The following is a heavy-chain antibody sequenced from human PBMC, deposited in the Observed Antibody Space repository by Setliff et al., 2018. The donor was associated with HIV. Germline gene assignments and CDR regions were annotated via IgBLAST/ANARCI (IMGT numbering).Heavy chain of an antibody. J-gene: IGHJ4*02. V-gene: IGHV3-48*03. CDR1: GFTFSSYE. CDR2: ISSSGSTI. CDR3: ARASRAPGGY. Sequence: PGGSLRLSCAASGFTFSSYEMNWVRRAPGKGLEWVSYISSSGSTIYYADSVKGRFTISRDNAKNSLYLQMNSLRAEDTAVYYCARASRAPGGYWGQGTLVTVSS. D-gene: IGHD3-10*01.